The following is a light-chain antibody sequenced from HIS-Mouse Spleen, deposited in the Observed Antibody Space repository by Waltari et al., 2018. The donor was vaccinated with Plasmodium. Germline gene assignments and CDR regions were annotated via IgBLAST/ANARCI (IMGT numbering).Light chain of an antibody. CDR1: QSVSSN. Sequence: EIVMTKSPAPLSVSPGERAPLSCRASQSVSSNLAWYQQKPGQAPRLLIYGASTRATGIPARFSGSGSGTEFTLTISSLQSEDFAVYYCQQYNNWSFTFGPGTKVDIK. J-gene: IGKJ3*01. V-gene: IGKV3-15*01. CDR2: GAS. CDR3: QQYNNWSFT.